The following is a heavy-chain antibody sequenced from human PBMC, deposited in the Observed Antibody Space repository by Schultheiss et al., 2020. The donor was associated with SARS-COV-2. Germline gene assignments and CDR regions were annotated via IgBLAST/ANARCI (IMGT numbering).Heavy chain of an antibody. CDR1: GFTFSSYS. V-gene: IGHV3-21*01. J-gene: IGHJ6*02. D-gene: IGHD3-22*01. Sequence: GGSLRLSCAASGFTFSSYSMNWVRQAPGKGLEWVSSISSSSSYIYYADSVKGRFTISRDNAKNTLYLQMNSLRVEDTAVYYCASGYYYDSSGYYVAPIGYYYGMDVWGQGTTVTVYS. CDR3: ASGYYYDSSGYYVAPIGYYYGMDV. CDR2: ISSSSSYI.